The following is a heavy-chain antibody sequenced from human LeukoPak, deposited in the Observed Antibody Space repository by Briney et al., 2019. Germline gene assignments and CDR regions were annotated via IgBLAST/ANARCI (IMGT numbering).Heavy chain of an antibody. D-gene: IGHD1-26*01. V-gene: IGHV3-23*01. CDR3: ARGKRVGVGSPLDY. J-gene: IGHJ4*02. CDR1: GFTSGHYA. CDR2: ISGSGDRT. Sequence: PTGGSLRLSCAASGFTSGHYAMTWVRQAPGKGLEWVASISGSGDRTYYADSVMGRFTVSRDNSKNTLSLQMDSLRAGDTAVYYCARGKRVGVGSPLDYWGQGTLVTVSS.